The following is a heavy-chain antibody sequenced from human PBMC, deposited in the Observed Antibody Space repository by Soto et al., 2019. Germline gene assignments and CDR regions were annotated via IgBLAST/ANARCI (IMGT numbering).Heavy chain of an antibody. CDR3: AKSLGYYGSGSSG. Sequence: EVQLLESGGGLVQPGGSLRLSCSASGFPFSSYAMSCVRQAPGKGLEWVSAISGSVGSTYYADSVKGRFTISRDNSKKTRYLQMNSLRAEDTAVYYCAKSLGYYGSGSSGWGQGTLVTVSS. D-gene: IGHD3-10*01. CDR1: GFPFSSYA. V-gene: IGHV3-23*01. CDR2: ISGSVGST. J-gene: IGHJ4*02.